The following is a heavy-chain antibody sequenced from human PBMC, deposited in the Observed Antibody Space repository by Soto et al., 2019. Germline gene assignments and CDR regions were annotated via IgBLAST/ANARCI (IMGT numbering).Heavy chain of an antibody. CDR1: GFSFSDYY. V-gene: IGHV3-72*01. J-gene: IGHJ4*02. CDR2: SRNKANSYNT. D-gene: IGHD1-26*01. CDR3: ARDTGGSYDD. Sequence: GGSLRLSCAASGFSFSDYYMDWVRQVPGKGLEWVGRSRNKANSYNTEYAPSVKGRFSISRDNSKDSMYLQMNSLKTEDTAVYYCARDTGGSYDDWGQGALVTVSS.